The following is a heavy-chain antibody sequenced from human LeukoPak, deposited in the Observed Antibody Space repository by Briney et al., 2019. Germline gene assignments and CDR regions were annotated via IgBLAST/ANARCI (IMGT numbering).Heavy chain of an antibody. Sequence: GGSLSLSCAASGFTFSNYAMNWVCQAPGKGLEWVSLISGSTGSTYYADSVKGRFSISRDNSKNTVYLQMNSLRVEDTAVYYCAKGPVSALVGATTLDYWGEGTLVTVSS. CDR1: GFTFSNYA. CDR2: ISGSTGST. V-gene: IGHV3-23*01. J-gene: IGHJ4*02. D-gene: IGHD1-26*01. CDR3: AKGPVSALVGATTLDY.